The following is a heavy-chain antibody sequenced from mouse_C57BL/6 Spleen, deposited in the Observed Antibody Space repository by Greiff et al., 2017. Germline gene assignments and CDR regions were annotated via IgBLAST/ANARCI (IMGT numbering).Heavy chain of an antibody. J-gene: IGHJ1*03. D-gene: IGHD1-1*01. V-gene: IGHV1-80*01. CDR3: ARWGLSRGYFDV. CDR1: GYAFSSYW. CDR2: IYPGDGDT. Sequence: VQLQESGAELVKPGASVKISCKASGYAFSSYWMNWVKQRPGKGLEWIGQIYPGDGDTNYNGKFKGKATLTADKSSSTAYMQLSSLTSEDSAVYFCARWGLSRGYFDVWGTGTTVTVSS.